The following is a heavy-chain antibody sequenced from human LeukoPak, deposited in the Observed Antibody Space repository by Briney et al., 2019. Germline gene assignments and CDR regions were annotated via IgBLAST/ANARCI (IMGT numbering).Heavy chain of an antibody. D-gene: IGHD3-9*01. CDR3: ARGGLEYDILTGYYMSLVY. V-gene: IGHV4-38-2*01. Sequence: SETLSLTCAVSGYSISSGYYWGWIRQPPGKGLEWIGSIYHSESTYYNPSLKSRVTISVDTSKNQFSLKLSSVTAADTAVYYCARGGLEYDILTGYYMSLVYWGQGTLVTVSS. J-gene: IGHJ4*02. CDR2: IYHSEST. CDR1: GYSISSGYY.